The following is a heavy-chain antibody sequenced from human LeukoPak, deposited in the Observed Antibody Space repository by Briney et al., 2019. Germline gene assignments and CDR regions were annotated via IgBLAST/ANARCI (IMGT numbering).Heavy chain of an antibody. CDR3: AKGRDYGDYVAFDI. CDR2: ISGSGGTT. D-gene: IGHD4-17*01. V-gene: IGHV3-23*01. CDR1: GFTFSSYP. J-gene: IGHJ3*02. Sequence: GGSLRLSCAASGFTFSSYPMSWVRQAPGKGLEWVSTISGSGGTTYYADSVKGRFTISRDNSKDTLYLQVNSLRADDTAVYYCAKGRDYGDYVAFDIWGQGTMVTVSS.